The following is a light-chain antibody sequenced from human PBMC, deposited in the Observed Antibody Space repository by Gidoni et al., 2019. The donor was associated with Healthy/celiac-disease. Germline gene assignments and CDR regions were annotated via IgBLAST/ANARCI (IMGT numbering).Light chain of an antibody. V-gene: IGLV6-57*04. CDR2: EDN. CDR3: QSYDSSNKV. J-gene: IGLJ3*02. CDR1: SCSIASNY. Sequence: NFMLTHPHSVSESPGKTVTISCTRISCSIASNYVQWYQQRPGIAPTTVIYEDNQRPSGVPDRFSGSIDSSSNSASLTISGLKTEDEADYYCQSYDSSNKVFGGGTKLTVL.